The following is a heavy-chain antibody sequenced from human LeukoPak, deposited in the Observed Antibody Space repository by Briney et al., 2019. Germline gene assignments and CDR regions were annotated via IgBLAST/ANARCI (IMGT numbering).Heavy chain of an antibody. J-gene: IGHJ4*02. V-gene: IGHV3-21*04. D-gene: IGHD5-18*01. Sequence: GGSLRLSCAASGFTFSSMNWVRQAPGKGLEWISSITGSSYYIYYADSVKGRFTISRDNSKNTLYLQMNSLRAEDTAVYYCAKGGFYSYGKYWGQGTLVTVSS. CDR1: GFTFSS. CDR2: ITGSSYYI. CDR3: AKGGFYSYGKY.